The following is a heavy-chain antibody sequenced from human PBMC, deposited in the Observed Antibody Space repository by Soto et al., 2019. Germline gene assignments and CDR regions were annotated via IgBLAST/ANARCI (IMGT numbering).Heavy chain of an antibody. V-gene: IGHV4-39*07. CDR2: INHSGST. CDR3: ARSPPEITIFGVASPYYYYMDV. J-gene: IGHJ6*03. Sequence: PSETLSLTCTVSGGSISSSSYYWGRIRQPPGKGLEWIGSINHSGSTNYNPSLKSRVTISVDTSKNQFSLKLSSVTAADTAVYYCARSPPEITIFGVASPYYYYMDVWGKGTTVTVSS. D-gene: IGHD3-3*01. CDR1: GGSISSSSYY.